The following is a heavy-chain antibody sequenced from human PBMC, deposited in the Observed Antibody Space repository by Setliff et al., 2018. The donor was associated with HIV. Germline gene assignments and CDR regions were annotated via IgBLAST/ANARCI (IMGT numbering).Heavy chain of an antibody. CDR2: ISDYTGNT. CDR3: ARYASYTSDWREAFDI. Sequence: GASVKVSCKASGYTFSSHGITWVRLVPGQGLEWMGWISDYTGNTNYAQKFQARVTMTIDSSTTTAYMELRSLRADDTALYYCARYASYTSDWREAFDIWGQGTMVTVSS. V-gene: IGHV1-18*01. CDR1: GYTFSSHG. J-gene: IGHJ3*02. D-gene: IGHD6-19*01.